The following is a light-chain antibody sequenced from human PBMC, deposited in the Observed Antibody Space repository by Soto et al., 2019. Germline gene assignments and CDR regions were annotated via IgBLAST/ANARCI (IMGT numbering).Light chain of an antibody. V-gene: IGKV3-11*01. Sequence: DIVLTQSPATLSLSPGERVTLSCRASQSVSIYLAWYQQKPGQAPRLLIYDASNRATGIPARFSGSGSGTDFTLTISSLEPEDFAVYYCQQRKNWPITFGQGTRLEIK. CDR2: DAS. J-gene: IGKJ5*01. CDR3: QQRKNWPIT. CDR1: QSVSIY.